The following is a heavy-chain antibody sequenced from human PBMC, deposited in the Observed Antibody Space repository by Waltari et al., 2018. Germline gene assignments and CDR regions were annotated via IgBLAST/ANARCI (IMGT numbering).Heavy chain of an antibody. Sequence: EVQLLESGGGLVQPGGSLRLSCAASGFTFSSYAMRWVRQAPGKGLEWVSAISGSGGSTYYADSWKGRFTISRDNSKNTLYLQMNSLRAEDTAVYYCAKDSSRFTMVRGVIITPSYYGMDVWGQGTTVTVSS. CDR2: ISGSGGST. CDR1: GFTFSSYA. CDR3: AKDSSRFTMVRGVIITPSYYGMDV. J-gene: IGHJ6*02. V-gene: IGHV3-23*01. D-gene: IGHD3-10*01.